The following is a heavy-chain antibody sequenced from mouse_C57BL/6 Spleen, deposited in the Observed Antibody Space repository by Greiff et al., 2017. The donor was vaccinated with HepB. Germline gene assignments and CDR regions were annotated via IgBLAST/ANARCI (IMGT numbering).Heavy chain of an antibody. CDR1: GFTFSDYG. CDR2: ISSGSSTI. D-gene: IGHD4-1*01. V-gene: IGHV5-17*01. J-gene: IGHJ1*03. Sequence: EVQVVESGGGLVKPGGSLKLSCAASGFTFSDYGMHWVRQAPEKGLEWVAYISSGSSTIYYADTVKGRFTISRDNAKNTLFLQMTSLRSEDTAMYYCAGTGTGYFDVWGTGTTVTVSS. CDR3: AGTGTGYFDV.